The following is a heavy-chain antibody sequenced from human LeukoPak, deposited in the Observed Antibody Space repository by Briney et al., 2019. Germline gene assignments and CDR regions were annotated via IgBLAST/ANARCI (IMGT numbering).Heavy chain of an antibody. Sequence: PGRSLRLSCAASGFTFSSYGMHWVRQAPGKGLEWVAVIWYDGSNKYYADSVKGRFTISRDNSKYTLYLQMNSLRAEDTAVYYCAREWQITGYYDFWSGYFDYWGQGTLVTVSS. J-gene: IGHJ4*02. CDR1: GFTFSSYG. D-gene: IGHD3-3*01. V-gene: IGHV3-33*01. CDR2: IWYDGSNK. CDR3: AREWQITGYYDFWSGYFDY.